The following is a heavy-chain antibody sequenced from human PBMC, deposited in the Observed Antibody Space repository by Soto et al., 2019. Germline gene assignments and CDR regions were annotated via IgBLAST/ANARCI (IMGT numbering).Heavy chain of an antibody. D-gene: IGHD1-26*01. CDR3: ARGRDQPPVGLYFDS. CDR2: IIPMFGTP. Sequence: QVQLVQSGAEVKKPGSSVKVSCKASGGAFNNYIFDWVRQDPGQGLEWMGGIIPMFGTPKYAQTFQDRITISADVSTGTAYMELTSLRFDDTAVYYCARGRDQPPVGLYFDSWGEGTRVTVSS. J-gene: IGHJ4*02. CDR1: GGAFNNYI. V-gene: IGHV1-69*01.